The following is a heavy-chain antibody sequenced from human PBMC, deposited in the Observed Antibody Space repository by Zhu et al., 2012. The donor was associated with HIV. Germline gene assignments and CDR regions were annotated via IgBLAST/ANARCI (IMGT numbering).Heavy chain of an antibody. J-gene: IGHJ4*02. Sequence: QVQLQQWGAGLLKPSETLSLTCAVYGGSLSGYYWSWIRQPPGKGLEWIGEVNHSGNTNYKPSLQSRVTISVDRSKNQFSLKLTSATAADTAVYYCARLTSGLTSGWGQGTLVTVSS. CDR2: VNHSGNT. CDR3: ARLTSGLTSG. V-gene: IGHV4-34*02. D-gene: IGHD6-19*01. CDR1: GGSLSGYY.